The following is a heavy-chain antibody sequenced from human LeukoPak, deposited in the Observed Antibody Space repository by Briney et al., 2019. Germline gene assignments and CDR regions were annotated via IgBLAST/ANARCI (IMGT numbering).Heavy chain of an antibody. J-gene: IGHJ3*02. V-gene: IGHV3-21*01. D-gene: IGHD4-11*01. CDR3: ARGYSNYGYAFDM. CDR2: ISSSSSYI. CDR1: GFTFSSYS. Sequence: TGGSLRLSCAASGFTFSSYSMNWVRQAPGKGLEWVSSISSSSSYIYYVETVKGRFTISRDNARNSLYLQINSLRAEDTAVYYCARGYSNYGYAFDMWGQGTMVTVSS.